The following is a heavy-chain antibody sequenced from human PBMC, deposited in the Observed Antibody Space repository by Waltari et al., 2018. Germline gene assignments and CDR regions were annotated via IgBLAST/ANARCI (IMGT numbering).Heavy chain of an antibody. CDR1: GFTFVVPG. CDR3: VRASSDDALAFWHFDL. J-gene: IGHJ2*01. CDR2: ISWSGATI. D-gene: IGHD1-1*01. Sequence: EVQLVDSGGDVVQPGGSLRLSCAASGFTFVVPGLHWVRQAPGKGLEWVSGISWSGATITYADSVKGRFTISRDSAKTSLFLEMNSLRREDTAFYFCVRASSDDALAFWHFDLWGRGTLVTVSS. V-gene: IGHV3-9*01.